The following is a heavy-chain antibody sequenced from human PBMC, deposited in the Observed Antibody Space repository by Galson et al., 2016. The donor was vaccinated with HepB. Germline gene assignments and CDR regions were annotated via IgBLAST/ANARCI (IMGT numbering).Heavy chain of an antibody. D-gene: IGHD2-15*01. V-gene: IGHV3-21*01. CDR1: GFTFSSYW. J-gene: IGHJ4*02. CDR2: ISSSGSDI. Sequence: SLRLSCAASGFTFSSYWMHWVRQAPGKGLEWVSYISSSGSDIYYADSVVGRFIISRDNAKKSLSLQMSSLRAEDTALYYCARVAYCGGASCYPLDYWGQGTLVTVSS. CDR3: ARVAYCGGASCYPLDY.